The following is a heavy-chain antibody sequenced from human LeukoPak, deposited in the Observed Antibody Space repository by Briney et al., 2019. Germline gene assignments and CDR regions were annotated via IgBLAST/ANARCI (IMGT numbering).Heavy chain of an antibody. D-gene: IGHD6-19*01. Sequence: ASVKVSCKVSGYTFSSYDINWVRQATGQGLERMGWMNPNSGNTGYAQKFQGRVTMTRNTSISTAYMELSSLRSEDTAVYYCARGRHSSGFDYWGQGTLVTVSS. J-gene: IGHJ4*02. CDR3: ARGRHSSGFDY. CDR1: GYTFSSYD. V-gene: IGHV1-8*01. CDR2: MNPNSGNT.